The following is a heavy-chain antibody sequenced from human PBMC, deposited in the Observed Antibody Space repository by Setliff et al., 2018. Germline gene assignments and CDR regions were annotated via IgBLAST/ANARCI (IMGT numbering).Heavy chain of an antibody. CDR3: RFWSYVYKNDY. D-gene: IGHD3-16*01. CDR1: GGPFSDYY. Sequence: SETLSLTCTVYGGPFSDYYWGWVRQTPGKGLEWIAEINPSGTTNYIPSLKSRLTISVDTSKRQFSLKLNSVTAADTAVYYCRFWSYVYKNDYWAQGTLVTVS. J-gene: IGHJ4*02. V-gene: IGHV4-34*01. CDR2: INPSGTT.